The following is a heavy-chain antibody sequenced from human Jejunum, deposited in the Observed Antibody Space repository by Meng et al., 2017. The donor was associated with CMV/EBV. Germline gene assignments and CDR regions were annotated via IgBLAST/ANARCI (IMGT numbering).Heavy chain of an antibody. CDR3: ARLSSYSSAYGY. Sequence: ASGYCFTNYDINWVRQAPGQGLEWMGWMSPNSDNTGYAQRFQGRVTFTRNSSITTAYMELSSLTYEDTAVYYCARLSSYSSAYGYWGKGTLVTVSS. D-gene: IGHD5-18*01. J-gene: IGHJ4*02. CDR1: GYCFTNYD. V-gene: IGHV1-8*02. CDR2: MSPNSDNT.